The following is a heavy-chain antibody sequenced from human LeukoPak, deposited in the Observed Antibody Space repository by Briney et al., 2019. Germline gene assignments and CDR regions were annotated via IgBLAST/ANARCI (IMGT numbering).Heavy chain of an antibody. J-gene: IGHJ4*02. CDR1: GYSFTSYW. V-gene: IGHV5-51*01. CDR3: ARRGDSSGYYYLFDY. Sequence: GESLKISCKGSGYSFTSYWIGWVRQMPGKGLEWMGIIYPGDSDTRYSPSFQGQVTISADKSISTAYLQWSSLKASDTAMYYCARRGDSSGYYYLFDYWGQGTLVTVSS. D-gene: IGHD3-22*01. CDR2: IYPGDSDT.